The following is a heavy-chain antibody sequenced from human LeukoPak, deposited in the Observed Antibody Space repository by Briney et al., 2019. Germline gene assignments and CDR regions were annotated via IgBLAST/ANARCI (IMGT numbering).Heavy chain of an antibody. CDR1: GDSINSLDL. J-gene: IGHJ6*02. CDR3: ARTRRIQLWPYYYYGMDV. V-gene: IGHV4-4*02. D-gene: IGHD5-18*01. CDR2: MYLSGTT. Sequence: SETLSLTCTVSGDSINSLDLWSWVRQPPGKGLEWIGEMYLSGTTHSNPSVKSRVTISIDKSKNQFFLKLSSVTAADTAVYYCARTRRIQLWPYYYYGMDVWGQGTTVTVSS.